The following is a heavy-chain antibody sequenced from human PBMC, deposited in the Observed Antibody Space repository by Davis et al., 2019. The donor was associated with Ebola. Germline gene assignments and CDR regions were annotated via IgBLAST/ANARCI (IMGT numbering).Heavy chain of an antibody. D-gene: IGHD3-22*01. V-gene: IGHV4-31*03. CDR3: ARDLRYESSGYDYYFYMDV. Sequence: LRLSCTVSGGSISRGGSYWTWIRPHPGKGLEWIGYIYYSGSTYYKPSLKSRVTISLDTSKNQFSLNLYTVTAADTAVYYCARDLRYESSGYDYYFYMDVWGKGTTVTVSS. J-gene: IGHJ6*03. CDR2: IYYSGST. CDR1: GGSISRGGSY.